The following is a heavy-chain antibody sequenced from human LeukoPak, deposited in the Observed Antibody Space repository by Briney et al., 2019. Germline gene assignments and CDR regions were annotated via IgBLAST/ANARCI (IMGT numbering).Heavy chain of an antibody. D-gene: IGHD5-12*01. CDR2: ISSSSTYI. CDR1: GFTFSSYW. V-gene: IGHV3-21*01. J-gene: IGHJ6*02. Sequence: PGGSLRLSCAASGFTFSSYWMSWVRQAPGKGLEWVSSISSSSTYIYYADSVKGRFTISRDNAKNSLYLQMNSLRAEDMAVYYCARDPGVAYFAMDVWGQGTTVTVSS. CDR3: ARDPGVAYFAMDV.